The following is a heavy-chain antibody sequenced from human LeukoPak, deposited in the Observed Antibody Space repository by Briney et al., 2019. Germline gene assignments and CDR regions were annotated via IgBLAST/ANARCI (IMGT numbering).Heavy chain of an antibody. D-gene: IGHD4-17*01. CDR1: GFTFSSYG. J-gene: IGHJ4*02. Sequence: GGSLRLSCAASGFTFSSYGMHWVRQAPGKGLEWVAFIRYDGSNKYYADSVKGRFTIPRDNSKNTLYLQMNSLRAEDTAVYYCAKDQYGDFGLDYWGQGTLVTVSS. CDR3: AKDQYGDFGLDY. V-gene: IGHV3-30*02. CDR2: IRYDGSNK.